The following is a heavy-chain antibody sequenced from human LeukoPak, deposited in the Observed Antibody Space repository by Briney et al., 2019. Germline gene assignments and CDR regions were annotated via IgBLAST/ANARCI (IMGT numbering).Heavy chain of an antibody. CDR3: ATPPGQLVIGGGEADY. CDR2: FDPEDGET. Sequence: ASVKVPCKVSGYTLTELSMHWVRQAPGKGLEWMGGFDPEDGETIYAQKFQGRVTMTEDTSTDTAYMELSSLRSEDTAVYYCATPPGQLVIGGGEADYWGQGTLVTVSS. CDR1: GYTLTELS. V-gene: IGHV1-24*01. J-gene: IGHJ4*02. D-gene: IGHD6-13*01.